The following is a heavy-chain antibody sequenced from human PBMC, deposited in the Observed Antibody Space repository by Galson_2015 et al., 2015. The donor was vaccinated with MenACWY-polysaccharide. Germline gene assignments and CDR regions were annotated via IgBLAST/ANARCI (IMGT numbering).Heavy chain of an antibody. D-gene: IGHD2-2*01. CDR2: IKNDGTAK. CDR3: STQWGHCSGTTCRPYWFFDL. V-gene: IGHV3-7*03. CDR1: GFIFSNYW. Sequence: SLRLSCATSGFIFSNYWMSWVRLTPGKGLEWLGNIKNDGTAKNYVDSVKGRFTFSRDNTKNSLYLQMHSLKTEDTAVYYCSTQWGHCSGTTCRPYWFFDLWGRGTLVTVSS. J-gene: IGHJ2*01.